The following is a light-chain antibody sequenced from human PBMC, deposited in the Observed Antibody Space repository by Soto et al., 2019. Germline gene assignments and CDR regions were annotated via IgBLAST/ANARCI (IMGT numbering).Light chain of an antibody. Sequence: EVVMRQSPATLSVSPGEGATPACRASQGIGDNLAWYQHKPGQTPSLLIYDTSTRATGVPTRFSGSRSGAEFTLTIISLQSEDFAVYYCHPYNNWPLTFGGGTKVDIK. CDR1: QGIGDN. CDR3: HPYNNWPLT. J-gene: IGKJ4*01. V-gene: IGKV3-15*01. CDR2: DTS.